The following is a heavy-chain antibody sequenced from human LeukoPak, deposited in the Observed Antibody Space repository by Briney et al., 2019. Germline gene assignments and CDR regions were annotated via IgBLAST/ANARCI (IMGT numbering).Heavy chain of an antibody. CDR1: RGTFISYA. D-gene: IGHD3-10*01. CDR3: ARSEYYGSGSSYFDY. V-gene: IGHV1-69*05. CDR2: IIPIFGTA. J-gene: IGHJ4*02. Sequence: SVKVSCKASRGTFISYAISWVRQAPGQGLEWMGRIIPIFGTANYAQKFQGRVTITTDESTSTAYMELSSLRSEDTAVYYCARSEYYGSGSSYFDYWGQGTLVTVSS.